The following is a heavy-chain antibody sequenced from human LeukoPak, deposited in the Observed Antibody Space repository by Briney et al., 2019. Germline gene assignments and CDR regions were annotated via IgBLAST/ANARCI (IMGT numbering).Heavy chain of an antibody. CDR1: GFSVSSNF. D-gene: IGHD3-10*01. J-gene: IGHJ5*02. V-gene: IGHV3-53*01. CDR2: IYSDGTT. CDR3: AREKGRGVPDWFDP. Sequence: GGSLRLSCAASGFSVSSNFMSWVRQTPGKGLEWVSVIYSDGTTYYEDSVKGRFTVSRDKSKNTLSLQMNSLRAEDTAVYYCAREKGRGVPDWFDPWGQGTLVTVSS.